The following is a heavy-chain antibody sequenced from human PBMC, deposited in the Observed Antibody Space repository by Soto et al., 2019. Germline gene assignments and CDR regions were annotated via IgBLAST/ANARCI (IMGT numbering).Heavy chain of an antibody. J-gene: IGHJ6*02. CDR3: AKDVVVGATPGLGDYYYYYGMDV. Sequence: QVQLVESGGGVVQPGGSLRLSCAASGFTFSSYGMHWVRQAPGKGLEWVALISYDGSNKYYADSVKGRFTISRDNSKNTLYLQMNSLRAEDTAVYYCAKDVVVGATPGLGDYYYYYGMDVWGQGTTVTVSS. D-gene: IGHD1-26*01. V-gene: IGHV3-30*18. CDR2: ISYDGSNK. CDR1: GFTFSSYG.